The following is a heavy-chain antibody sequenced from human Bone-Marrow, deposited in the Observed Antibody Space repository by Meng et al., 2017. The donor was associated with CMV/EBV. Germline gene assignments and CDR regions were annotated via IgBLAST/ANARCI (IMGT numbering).Heavy chain of an antibody. CDR1: GYIFTPYY. CDR2: INPSGGSA. D-gene: IGHD3-22*01. V-gene: IGHV1-46*01. Sequence: SCKASGYIFTPYYLHWVRQAPGQGLEWMGIINPSGGSATYAQKFQGRVTMTRDTSTSTVYMELSSLRSEDTAVYYCARGGSSSGYYRYWGQGTLVTVSS. J-gene: IGHJ4*02. CDR3: ARGGSSSGYYRY.